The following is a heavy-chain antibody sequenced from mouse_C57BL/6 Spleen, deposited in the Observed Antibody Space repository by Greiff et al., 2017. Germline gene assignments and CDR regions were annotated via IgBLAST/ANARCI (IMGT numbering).Heavy chain of an antibody. Sequence: QVQLQQSGPELVKPGASVKISCKASGYSFTSYYIHWVKQRPGQGLEWIGWIYPGSGNTKYNEKFKGKATLTADKSSSPAYMQLSSLTSEDSAVYYCARGKSLGYYAMDYWGQGTSVTVSS. V-gene: IGHV1-66*01. CDR1: GYSFTSYY. J-gene: IGHJ4*01. CDR3: ARGKSLGYYAMDY. D-gene: IGHD3-3*01. CDR2: IYPGSGNT.